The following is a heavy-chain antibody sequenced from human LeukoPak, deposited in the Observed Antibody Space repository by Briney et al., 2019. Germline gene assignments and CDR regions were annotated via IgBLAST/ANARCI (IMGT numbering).Heavy chain of an antibody. J-gene: IGHJ5*02. CDR3: ARERLSYCGADCP. Sequence: GSLRLSCAASGFTFSNAWMSWVRQAPGKGPVWVSCINGDGRDTLYADSVKGRFTISRDNAKNTVYLQMSSLRVEDTTIYYCARERLSYCGADCPWGQGTQVTVSS. V-gene: IGHV3-74*01. D-gene: IGHD2-21*02. CDR2: INGDGRDT. CDR1: GFTFSNAW.